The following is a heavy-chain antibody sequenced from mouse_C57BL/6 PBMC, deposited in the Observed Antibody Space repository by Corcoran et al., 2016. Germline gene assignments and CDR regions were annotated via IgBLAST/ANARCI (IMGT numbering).Heavy chain of an antibody. J-gene: IGHJ1*03. V-gene: IGHV1-26*01. CDR1: GYTFTDYY. CDR3: ARGIYYGYDGYFDV. D-gene: IGHD2-2*01. Sequence: EVQLQQSGPELVKPGASVKISCKASGYTFTDYYMNWVKQSHGKSLEWIGDINPNNGGTSYNQKFKGKATLTVDKSSSTAYMELRSLTSEDSAVYYCARGIYYGYDGYFDVWGTGTTVTVSS. CDR2: INPNNGGT.